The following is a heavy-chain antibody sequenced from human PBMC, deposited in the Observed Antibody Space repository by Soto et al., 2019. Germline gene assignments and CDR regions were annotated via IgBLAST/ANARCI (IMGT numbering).Heavy chain of an antibody. CDR1: GFTFSSYS. D-gene: IGHD3-9*01. V-gene: IGHV3-21*01. CDR2: ISSSSSYI. CDR3: ARGDLLRYFDWPLTFYGMDV. Sequence: GGSLRLSCAASGFTFSSYSMNWVRQAPGKGLEWVSSISSSSSYIYYADSVKGRFTISRDNAKNSLYLQMNSLRAEDTAVYYCARGDLLRYFDWPLTFYGMDVWSQGTTVTVSS. J-gene: IGHJ6*02.